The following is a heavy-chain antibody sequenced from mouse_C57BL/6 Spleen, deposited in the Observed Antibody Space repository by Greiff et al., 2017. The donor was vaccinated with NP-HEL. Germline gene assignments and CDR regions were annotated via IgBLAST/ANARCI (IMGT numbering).Heavy chain of an antibody. V-gene: IGHV5-6*01. CDR1: GFTFSSYG. Sequence: EVQVVESGGDLVKPGGSLKLSCAASGFTFSSYGMSWVRQTPDKRLEWVATISSGGSYTYYPDSVKGRFTISRDNAKNTLYLQMSSLKSEDTAMYYCARQGAYYSPTDYWGQGTTLTVSS. CDR2: ISSGGSYT. J-gene: IGHJ2*01. CDR3: ARQGAYYSPTDY. D-gene: IGHD2-12*01.